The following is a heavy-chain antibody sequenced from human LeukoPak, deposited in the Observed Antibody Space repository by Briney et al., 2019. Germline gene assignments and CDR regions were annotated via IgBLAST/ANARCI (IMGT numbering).Heavy chain of an antibody. Sequence: SVKASCKASGGTFSSYAISWVRQAPGQGLEWMGGIIPIFGTANYAQKFQGRVTITADESTSTAYMELSSLRSEDTAVYYCAGDYDILTGYYVGFDYWGQGTLVTVSS. D-gene: IGHD3-9*01. CDR2: IIPIFGTA. CDR1: GGTFSSYA. J-gene: IGHJ4*02. V-gene: IGHV1-69*13. CDR3: AGDYDILTGYYVGFDY.